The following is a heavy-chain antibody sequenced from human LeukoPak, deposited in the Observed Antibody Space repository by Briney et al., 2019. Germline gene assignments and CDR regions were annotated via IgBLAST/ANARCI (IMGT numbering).Heavy chain of an antibody. CDR3: ARDAYDSSGSAFDI. V-gene: IGHV4-4*07. CDR1: GGSISSYY. D-gene: IGHD3-22*01. J-gene: IGHJ3*02. CDR2: IYTSGST. Sequence: SETLSLTCSVSGGSISSYYWSWIRQPAGKGLDWIGRIYTSGSTNYNPSLKSRLTMSVDTSKNEISLNLTSVTAADTAVYYCARDAYDSSGSAFDIWGQGTMVTVSS.